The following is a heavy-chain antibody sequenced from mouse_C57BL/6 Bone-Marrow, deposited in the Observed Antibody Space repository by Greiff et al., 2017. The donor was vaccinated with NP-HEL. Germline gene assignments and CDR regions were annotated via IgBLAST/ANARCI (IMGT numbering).Heavy chain of an antibody. D-gene: IGHD1-1*01. J-gene: IGHJ1*03. CDR1: GYAFSSSW. CDR2: IYPGDGDT. Sequence: VKLMESGPELVKPGASVKISCKASGYAFSSSWMNWVKQRPGKGLEWIGRIYPGDGDTNYNGKFKGKATLTADKSSSTAYMQLSSLTSEDSAVYFCARRGYYGSSYLDWYFDVWGTGTTVTVSS. CDR3: ARRGYYGSSYLDWYFDV. V-gene: IGHV1-82*01.